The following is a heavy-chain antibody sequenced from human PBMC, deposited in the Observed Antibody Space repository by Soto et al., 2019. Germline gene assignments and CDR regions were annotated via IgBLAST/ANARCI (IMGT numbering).Heavy chain of an antibody. CDR3: ARRATIAAGPTYYYYGMDV. CDR2: INPSGGST. J-gene: IGHJ6*02. CDR1: GYTFTSYY. V-gene: IGHV1-46*01. Sequence: GASVKVSCKASGYTFTSYYMHWVRQAPGQGLEWMGIINPSGGSTSYAQKFQGRVTMTRDTSTSTAYMELSRLRSDDTAVYYCARRATIAAGPTYYYYGMDVWGQGTTVTVSS. D-gene: IGHD6-13*01.